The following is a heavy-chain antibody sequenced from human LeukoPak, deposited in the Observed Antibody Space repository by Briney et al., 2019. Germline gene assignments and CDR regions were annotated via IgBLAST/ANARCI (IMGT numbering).Heavy chain of an antibody. CDR1: GGSFSGYY. D-gene: IGHD3-10*01. J-gene: IGHJ4*02. Sequence: SETLSLTCAVYGGSFSGYYWSWIRQPPGKGLEWIGEINHSGSTNYNPPLKSRVTISVDTSKNQFSLKLSSVTTADTAVYYCARGRVLLWFGESVRFDYWGQGNLVTVSS. CDR2: INHSGST. V-gene: IGHV4-34*01. CDR3: ARGRVLLWFGESVRFDY.